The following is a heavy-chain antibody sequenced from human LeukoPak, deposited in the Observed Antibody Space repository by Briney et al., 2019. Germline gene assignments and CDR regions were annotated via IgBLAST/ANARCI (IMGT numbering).Heavy chain of an antibody. J-gene: IGHJ4*02. CDR1: GSSISSSYY. CDR3: ARVNTVMATFDY. D-gene: IGHD5-24*01. V-gene: IGHV4-38-2*02. CDR2: ISHSGST. Sequence: SETLSLTCTVSGSSISSSYYGAWIRQPPGKGLEWIATISHSGSTYYNPSLKSRVTISADTSQNQHSLKLNSVTVADTAVYYCARVNTVMATFDYWGQGTPVTVSS.